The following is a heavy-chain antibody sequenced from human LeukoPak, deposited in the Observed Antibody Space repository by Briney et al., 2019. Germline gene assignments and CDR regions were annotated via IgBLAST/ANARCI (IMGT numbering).Heavy chain of an antibody. CDR2: ISGSGGST. D-gene: IGHD3-22*01. Sequence: GGSLRLSCAASGFTFSSYAMSWVRQAPGKGLEWVSAISGSGGSTYYADSVKGRFTISRDNSKNTVYLQMNSLRAEDTAVYYCAADSSGYFTAFDYWGQGTLVTVSS. J-gene: IGHJ4*02. V-gene: IGHV3-23*01. CDR1: GFTFSSYA. CDR3: AADSSGYFTAFDY.